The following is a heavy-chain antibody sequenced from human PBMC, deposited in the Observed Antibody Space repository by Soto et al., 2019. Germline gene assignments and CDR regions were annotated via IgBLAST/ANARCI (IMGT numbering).Heavy chain of an antibody. CDR3: ATPVAGPTALAY. J-gene: IGHJ4*02. CDR2: INGDGSST. V-gene: IGHV3-74*01. D-gene: IGHD6-19*01. Sequence: EVQLVESGGGLVQPGASLRLSCVVSGFTISSYWMHWVRQAPGKGLVWVSRINGDGSSTNYADSVKGRFTISRDNAKKTLYLKTNTLRAEDTAVYYCATPVAGPTALAYWGQGKQVTVSS. CDR1: GFTISSYW.